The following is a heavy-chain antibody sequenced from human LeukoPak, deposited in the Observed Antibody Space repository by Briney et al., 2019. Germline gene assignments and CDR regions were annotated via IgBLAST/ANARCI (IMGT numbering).Heavy chain of an antibody. J-gene: IGHJ4*02. Sequence: GGSLRLSCAASGFTFSSYWMHWVRQAPGKGLVWVSRINSDESDTSYADSVKGRFTISRDNAKNTLHLQMNSLRAEDTAVYYCARSCAGDCYAYDYWGQGTLVTVSS. V-gene: IGHV3-74*01. D-gene: IGHD2-21*02. CDR3: ARSCAGDCYAYDY. CDR1: GFTFSSYW. CDR2: INSDESDT.